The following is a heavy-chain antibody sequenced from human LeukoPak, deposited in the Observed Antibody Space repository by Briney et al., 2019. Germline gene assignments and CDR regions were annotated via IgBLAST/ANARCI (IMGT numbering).Heavy chain of an antibody. Sequence: SSETLSLTCTVSGGSINNYYWSWIRQPAGKGLEWIGRIYTRGSTNYNPSLKSRVTMSVDTSKYQFSLKLSSVTAADTAVYYCARGRYCSADICSGGDAFDIWGQGTMVSVSS. CDR2: IYTRGST. J-gene: IGHJ3*02. CDR1: GGSINNYY. CDR3: ARGRYCSADICSGGDAFDI. D-gene: IGHD2-15*01. V-gene: IGHV4-4*07.